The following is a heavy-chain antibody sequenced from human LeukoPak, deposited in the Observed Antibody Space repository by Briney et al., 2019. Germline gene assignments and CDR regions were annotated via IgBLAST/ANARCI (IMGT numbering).Heavy chain of an antibody. J-gene: IGHJ4*02. V-gene: IGHV3-48*04. CDR2: ISSSGSTI. CDR3: ARESRAGYDDVWEGYRYTGLDY. CDR1: GFTFSSYS. Sequence: GGSLRLSCAASGFTFSSYSMNWVRQAPGKGLEWVSYISSSGSTIYYADSVKGRFTISRDNAKKSLYLQMNSLRAEDTAVYYCARESRAGYDDVWEGYRYTGLDYWGQGALVTVSS. D-gene: IGHD3-16*02.